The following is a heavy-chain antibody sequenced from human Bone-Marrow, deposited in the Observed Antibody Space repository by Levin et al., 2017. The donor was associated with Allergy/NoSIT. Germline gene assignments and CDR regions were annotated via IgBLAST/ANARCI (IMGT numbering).Heavy chain of an antibody. V-gene: IGHV3-30*18. J-gene: IGHJ4*02. CDR1: GFTFRSFG. CDR2: TSYDGSVT. D-gene: IGHD4-17*01. CDR3: AKSEDTVTNGGWWVGYFEY. Sequence: PGGSLRLSCAASGFTFRSFGMHWVRQAPGKGLEWVAVTSYDGSVTHYADSVKGRFNISRDNSKDTLYLQMGSLRPDDTALYFCAKSEDTVTNGGWWVGYFEYWGQGTLVTVSS.